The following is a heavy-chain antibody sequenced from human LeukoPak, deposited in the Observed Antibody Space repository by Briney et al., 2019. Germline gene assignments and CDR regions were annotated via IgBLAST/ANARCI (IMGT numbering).Heavy chain of an antibody. J-gene: IGHJ4*02. CDR1: GFSLSTSGMC. CDR2: IDWDDDK. V-gene: IGHV2-70*11. CDR3: ARHPTGGPDY. D-gene: IGHD7-27*01. Sequence: SGPTLVNPTQTLTLTCTFSGFSLSTSGMCVSWIRQPPGKALEWLARIDWDDDKYYSISLKTRLTISKDTSKNQVVLTMTNMDPVDTATYYCARHPTGGPDYWGQGTLVTVSS.